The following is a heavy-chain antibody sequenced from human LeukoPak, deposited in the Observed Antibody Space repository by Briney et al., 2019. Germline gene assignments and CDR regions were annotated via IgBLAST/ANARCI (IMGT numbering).Heavy chain of an antibody. Sequence: GGSLILSCVASGFTFRDHYMSWIRQAPGKGLEWISYISTSGSYTNYGDSVKGRFTISRDNARKSLFLQMNSLRGEDTAVYYCARAQTYYGSGSYLYWGQGTLVTVSS. V-gene: IGHV3-11*06. J-gene: IGHJ4*02. CDR2: ISTSGSYT. CDR3: ARAQTYYGSGSYLY. CDR1: GFTFRDHY. D-gene: IGHD3-10*01.